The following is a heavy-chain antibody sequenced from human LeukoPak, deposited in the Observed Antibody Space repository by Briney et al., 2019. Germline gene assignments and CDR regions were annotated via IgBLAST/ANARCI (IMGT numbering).Heavy chain of an antibody. D-gene: IGHD5-18*01. CDR3: AKNLAYSYGNIRLEN. CDR1: GFSFSTCV. CDR2: ISDSGAAT. V-gene: IGHV3-23*01. Sequence: PWESLRLSCAASGFSFSTCVMIWVRQAPGKGLEWVSGISDSGAATHYADSVKGRFIISRDNSKNTLYPQMNSLRPEDTAVYFCAKNLAYSYGNIRLENWGQGTLVT. J-gene: IGHJ4*02.